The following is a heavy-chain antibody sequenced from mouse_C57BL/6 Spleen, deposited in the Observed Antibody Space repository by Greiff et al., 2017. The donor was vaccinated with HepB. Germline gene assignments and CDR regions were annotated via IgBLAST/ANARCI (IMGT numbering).Heavy chain of an antibody. CDR2: INPSSGYT. D-gene: IGHD2-5*01. CDR3: TSFNSNYESLFGD. J-gene: IGHJ2*01. Sequence: QVHVKQSGAELAKPGASVKLSCKASGYTFTSYWMHWVKQRPGQGLEWIGYINPSSGYTKYNQKFKDKATLTGDKSTSTAYLQRSSLTYEDSAVYYCTSFNSNYESLFGDWGQGTTLTVSS. V-gene: IGHV1-7*01. CDR1: GYTFTSYW.